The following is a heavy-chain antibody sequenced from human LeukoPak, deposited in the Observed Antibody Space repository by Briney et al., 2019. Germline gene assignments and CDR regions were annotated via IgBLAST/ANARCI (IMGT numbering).Heavy chain of an antibody. J-gene: IGHJ1*01. Sequence: GSSVKVSCKASGGTFSSYAISWVRQAPGQGLEWMGRIITILGIANYAQKFQGRVTITADKSTSTAYMELSSLRSEDTAVYYCARGRGYYEAEYFQHWGQGTLVTVSS. V-gene: IGHV1-69*04. CDR1: GGTFSSYA. CDR3: ARGRGYYEAEYFQH. CDR2: IITILGIA. D-gene: IGHD3-22*01.